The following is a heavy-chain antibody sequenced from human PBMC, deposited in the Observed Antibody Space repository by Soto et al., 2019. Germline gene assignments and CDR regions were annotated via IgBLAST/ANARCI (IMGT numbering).Heavy chain of an antibody. D-gene: IGHD2-15*01. CDR3: GKDGKAGGLDF. V-gene: IGHV3-9*01. CDR2: IFLESDRT. J-gene: IGHJ4*02. Sequence: EVQLVESGGGLVQPGRSLRLSCAASGFTFDDYAMHWVRQAPGKGLEWVSGIFLESDRTGYADSVKGRFTTSRDKAKNSLYLQMNSLRPEDTALYYCGKDGKAGGLDFWGQGTLVTVSS. CDR1: GFTFDDYA.